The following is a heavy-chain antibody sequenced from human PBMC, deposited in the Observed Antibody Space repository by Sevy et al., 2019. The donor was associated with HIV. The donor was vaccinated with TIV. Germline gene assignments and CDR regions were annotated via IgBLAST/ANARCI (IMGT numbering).Heavy chain of an antibody. CDR1: GASISSYY. CDR3: ARWGQYYHGSGTFPTYYFGMDV. J-gene: IGHJ6*02. Sequence: SETLSLTCTVSGASISSYYWTWIRQPAGQGLEWIGRIYPGGSIDYNPSLKSRVTLSVDTSVNQFSLRLASVTAADTAVYYCARWGQYYHGSGTFPTYYFGMDVWGQGTTVTVSS. V-gene: IGHV4-4*07. CDR2: IYPGGSI. D-gene: IGHD3-10*01.